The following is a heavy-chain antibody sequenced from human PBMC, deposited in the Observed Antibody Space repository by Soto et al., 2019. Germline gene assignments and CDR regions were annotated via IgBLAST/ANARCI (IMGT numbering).Heavy chain of an antibody. V-gene: IGHV3-30*04. CDR2: ISYDGSNK. CDR3: AREMVYDYVWGSYGSFDY. CDR1: GFTFSSYA. J-gene: IGHJ4*02. D-gene: IGHD3-16*01. Sequence: GGSLRLSCAASGFTFSSYAMHWVRQAPGKGLEWVAVISYDGSNKYYADSVKGRFTISRDNSKNTLYLQMNSLRAEDTAVSYCAREMVYDYVWGSYGSFDYWGQGTLVTVSS.